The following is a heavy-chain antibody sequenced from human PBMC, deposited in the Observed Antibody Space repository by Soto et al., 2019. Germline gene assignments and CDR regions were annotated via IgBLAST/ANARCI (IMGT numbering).Heavy chain of an antibody. V-gene: IGHV1-69*13. J-gene: IGHJ6*02. CDR2: IIPIFGTA. CDR3: ARGFLEWLPRTGYYYYGMDV. D-gene: IGHD3-3*01. CDR1: GGTFSSYA. Sequence: ASVKVSCKASGGTFSSYAISWVRQAPGQGLEWMGGIIPIFGTANYAQKFQGRVTITADESTSTAYMELSSLRSEDTAVYYCARGFLEWLPRTGYYYYGMDVWGQGTTVTVSS.